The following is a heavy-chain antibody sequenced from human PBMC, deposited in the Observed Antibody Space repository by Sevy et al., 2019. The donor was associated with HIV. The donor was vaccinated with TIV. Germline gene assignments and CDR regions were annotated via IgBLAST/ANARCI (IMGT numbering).Heavy chain of an antibody. CDR3: AKEQLTMVRGVIIRGAFDI. CDR2: ISGSGGST. CDR1: GFTFSSYA. D-gene: IGHD3-10*01. V-gene: IGHV3-23*01. Sequence: GGSLRLSCAASGFTFSSYAMSWVHQAPGKGLEWVSAISGSGGSTYYADSVKGRFTISRDNSKNTLYLQMNSLRAEDTAVYYCAKEQLTMVRGVIIRGAFDIWGQGTMVTVSS. J-gene: IGHJ3*02.